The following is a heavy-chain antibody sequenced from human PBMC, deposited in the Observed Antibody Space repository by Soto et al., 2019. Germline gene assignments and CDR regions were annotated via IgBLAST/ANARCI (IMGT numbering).Heavy chain of an antibody. J-gene: IGHJ4*02. CDR2: IYYSGST. V-gene: IGHV4-59*01. CDR3: ARDHGSGSSH. Sequence: PSETLSLTCTVSGGSISSYYWSWIRQPPGKGLEWIGYIYYSGSTNYNPSLKSRVTISVDTSKNQFSLKLSSVTAADTAVYYCARDHGSGSSHWGQGTLVTVSS. D-gene: IGHD3-10*01. CDR1: GGSISSYY.